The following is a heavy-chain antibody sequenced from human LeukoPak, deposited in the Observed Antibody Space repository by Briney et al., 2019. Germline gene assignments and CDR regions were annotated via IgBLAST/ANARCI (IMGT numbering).Heavy chain of an antibody. D-gene: IGHD2-2*01. CDR1: GFTFDDYA. CDR2: ISWNSGSI. V-gene: IGHV3-9*01. J-gene: IGHJ5*02. CDR3: AKDISTSLYCSSTSCSHLFDP. Sequence: GGSLRLSCAASGFTFDDYAMHWVRQAPGKGLEWVSGISWNSGSIGYADSVKGRFTISRDNAKNSLYLQMNSLRAEDTALYYCAKDISTSLYCSSTSCSHLFDPWGQGTLVTVSS.